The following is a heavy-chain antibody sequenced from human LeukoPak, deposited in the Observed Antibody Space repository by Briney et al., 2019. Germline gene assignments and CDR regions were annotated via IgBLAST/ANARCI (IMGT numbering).Heavy chain of an antibody. CDR2: IYYSGST. Sequence: SETLSLTCTVSGGSISSSSYYWGWIRQPPGKGLEWIGSIYYSGSTYYNPSLKSRVTISVDTSKNQFSLKLSSVTAADTAVYYCARGVVAAAGRTFDFWGQGTLVTVSS. CDR3: ARGVVAAAGRTFDF. V-gene: IGHV4-39*07. J-gene: IGHJ4*02. D-gene: IGHD6-13*01. CDR1: GGSISSSSYY.